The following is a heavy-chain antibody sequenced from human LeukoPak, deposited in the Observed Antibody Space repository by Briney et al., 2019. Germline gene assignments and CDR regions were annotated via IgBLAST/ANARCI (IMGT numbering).Heavy chain of an antibody. CDR1: GFTFSSYA. V-gene: IGHV3-30*18. CDR2: ISYDGCNK. CDR3: AKFFTGEYVRAFDI. J-gene: IGHJ3*02. Sequence: PGGSLRLSCAASGFTFSSYAMHWVRQAPGKGLEWVSLISYDGCNKYYADSVKGRFTISRDNSKNTLYLQMNSLRAEDTAVYYCAKFFTGEYVRAFDIWGHGTMVTVSS. D-gene: IGHD3-10*02.